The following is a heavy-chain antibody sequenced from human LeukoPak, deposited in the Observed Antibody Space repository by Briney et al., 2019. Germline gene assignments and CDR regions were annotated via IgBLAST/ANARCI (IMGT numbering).Heavy chain of an antibody. CDR2: IYYSGSA. Sequence: SQTLSLTCTVSGGSISSGDYYWSWIRQPPGKGLEWIGYIYYSGSAYYNPSLKSRVTISVDTSKNQFSLKLSSVTAADTAVYYCAREGVIRGGFDYWGQGTLVTASS. CDR3: AREGVIRGGFDY. CDR1: GGSISSGDYY. J-gene: IGHJ4*02. V-gene: IGHV4-30-4*01. D-gene: IGHD3-10*01.